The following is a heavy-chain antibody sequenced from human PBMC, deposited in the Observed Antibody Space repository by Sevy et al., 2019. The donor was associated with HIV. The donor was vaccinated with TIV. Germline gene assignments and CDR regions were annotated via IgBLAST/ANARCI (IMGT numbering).Heavy chain of an antibody. V-gene: IGHV3-33*08. D-gene: IGHD2-21*02. CDR1: GFTFSSYV. CDR2: IWYDGTIK. Sequence: GGSLRLSCAASGFTFSSYVMHWVRQAPGKGLEWAALIWYDGTIKYYADSVKGRFTISRDNSKDMLFLQMNSLTPEDTAVYLSARGGRYCGGDCYSIDYWGQGALVTVSS. CDR3: ARGGRYCGGDCYSIDY. J-gene: IGHJ4*02.